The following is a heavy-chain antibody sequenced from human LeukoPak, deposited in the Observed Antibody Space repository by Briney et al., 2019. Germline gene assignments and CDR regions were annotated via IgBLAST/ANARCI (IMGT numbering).Heavy chain of an antibody. CDR1: GGTFSSYA. D-gene: IGHD1-26*01. V-gene: IGHV1-69*13. CDR3: AGSGIVGATSFDY. J-gene: IGHJ4*02. Sequence: GASVNVSCKASGGTFSSYAISWVRQAPGQGLEWMGGIIPIFGTANYAQKFQGRVTITADESTSTAYMELSSLRSEDTAVYYCAGSGIVGATSFDYWGQGTLVTVSS. CDR2: IIPIFGTA.